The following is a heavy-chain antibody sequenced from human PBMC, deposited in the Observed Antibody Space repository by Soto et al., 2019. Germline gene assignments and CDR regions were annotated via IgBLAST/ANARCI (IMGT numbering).Heavy chain of an antibody. V-gene: IGHV3-30*03. CDR1: GFTFSSYG. J-gene: IGHJ6*02. D-gene: IGHD3-3*01. CDR3: ASTGITIFGVVINYYYGMDV. Sequence: GGSLRLSCAASGFTFSSYGMHWVRQAPGKGLEWVAVISYDGSNKYYADSVKGRFTISRDNSKNTLYLQMNSLRAEDTAVYYCASTGITIFGVVINYYYGMDVWGQGTTVTVSS. CDR2: ISYDGSNK.